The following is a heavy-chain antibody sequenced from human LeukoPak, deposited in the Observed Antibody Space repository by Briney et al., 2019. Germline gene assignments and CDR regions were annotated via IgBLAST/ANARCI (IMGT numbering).Heavy chain of an antibody. V-gene: IGHV1-2*02. Sequence: ASAKYPCKASGYTFTGYYMHWVRQAPGQGLEWMGWINPNSGGTDYAQKFQGRVTMTRDTSISTACMELSRLSSDDTAVYYCARGGGFGNRAFDIWGQGTMVTVSS. CDR2: INPNSGGT. CDR1: GYTFTGYY. J-gene: IGHJ3*02. CDR3: ARGGGFGNRAFDI. D-gene: IGHD3-10*01.